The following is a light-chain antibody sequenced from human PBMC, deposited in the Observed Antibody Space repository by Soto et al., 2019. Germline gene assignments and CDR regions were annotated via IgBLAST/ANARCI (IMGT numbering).Light chain of an antibody. CDR2: DVS. CDR1: NRDVGGYNY. Sequence: QSVLTQPAPLSGSPGQSVTISCTGTNRDVGGYNYVSWYQQHPGKAPELMIHDVSNRPSGVSNRFSGSKSGNTASLTISGLQAEDEAEYYCISYTSSSLYVFGTGTKVTVL. J-gene: IGLJ1*01. V-gene: IGLV2-14*01. CDR3: ISYTSSSLYV.